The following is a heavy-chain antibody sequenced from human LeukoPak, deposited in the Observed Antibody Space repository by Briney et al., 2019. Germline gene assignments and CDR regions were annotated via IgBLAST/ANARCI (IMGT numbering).Heavy chain of an antibody. Sequence: GRSLRLSCAASGFTFDDYAMHWVRQAPGKGLEWVSGISWNSGGIGYADSVKGRFTISRDNAKNSLHLQMNSLRAEDTAVYYCASPLMITFGGVIAHDAFDIWGQGTMVTVSS. J-gene: IGHJ3*02. CDR1: GFTFDDYA. CDR2: ISWNSGGI. CDR3: ASPLMITFGGVIAHDAFDI. D-gene: IGHD3-16*02. V-gene: IGHV3-9*01.